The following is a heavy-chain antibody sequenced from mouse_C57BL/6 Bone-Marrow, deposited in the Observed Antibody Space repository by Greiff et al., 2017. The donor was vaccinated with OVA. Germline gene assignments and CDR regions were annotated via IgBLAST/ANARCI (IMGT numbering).Heavy chain of an antibody. J-gene: IGHJ3*01. D-gene: IGHD1-1*01. V-gene: IGHV1-74*01. Sequence: QLKQPGAELVKPGASVKVSCKASGYTFTSYWMHWVKQRPGQGLEWIGRIHPSDSDTNYNQNFKGKATLTVDRSSSTAYMQLSSLTSEDSALYYCTLGYYGSSYGFAYWGLGTLVTVSA. CDR3: TLGYYGSSYGFAY. CDR2: IHPSDSDT. CDR1: GYTFTSYW.